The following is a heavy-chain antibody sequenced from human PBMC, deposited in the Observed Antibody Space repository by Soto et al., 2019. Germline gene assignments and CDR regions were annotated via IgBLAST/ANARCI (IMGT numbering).Heavy chain of an antibody. CDR3: ARESGGYDSSTRYGLDV. Sequence: PSETLSLTCSVSGGSISSVGHDWAWIRQQPGKGLEWIGYIYYSGSTDYNPSLKSRVTISVDRSKNQFSLNLSSVTAADTAIYYCARESGGYDSSTRYGLDVWGQGTTVTVS. V-gene: IGHV4-31*03. D-gene: IGHD6-25*01. J-gene: IGHJ6*02. CDR2: IYYSGST. CDR1: GGSISSVGHD.